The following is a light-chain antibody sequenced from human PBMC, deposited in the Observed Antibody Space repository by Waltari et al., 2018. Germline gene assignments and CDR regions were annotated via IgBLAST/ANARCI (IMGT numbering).Light chain of an antibody. Sequence: EIVLTQSPGTLSLSPGGSATLSCRASQSVSRALAWYQQNPGQAPRLLIYGASNRATGIPDRFSGSGSGTDFSLIISRLEPEDFAVYYCQHYVSLPVTFGQGTKVEIK. J-gene: IGKJ1*01. CDR3: QHYVSLPVT. CDR1: QSVSRA. V-gene: IGKV3-20*01. CDR2: GAS.